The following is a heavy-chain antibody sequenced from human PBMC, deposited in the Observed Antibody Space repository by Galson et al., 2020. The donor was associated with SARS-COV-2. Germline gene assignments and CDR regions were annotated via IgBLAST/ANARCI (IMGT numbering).Heavy chain of an antibody. Sequence: GGSLRLSCTASGFTFSSYDMHWVRQATGQGLEWVSAIGTAGDTYYPGSVKGRSTLSRENAKNSLYLQMNSLRAGDTAVYYCARADIVVVPAANRVHYYYYMDVWGKGTTVTVSS. CDR2: IGTAGDT. D-gene: IGHD2-2*01. J-gene: IGHJ6*03. CDR3: ARADIVVVPAANRVHYYYYMDV. V-gene: IGHV3-13*01. CDR1: GFTFSSYD.